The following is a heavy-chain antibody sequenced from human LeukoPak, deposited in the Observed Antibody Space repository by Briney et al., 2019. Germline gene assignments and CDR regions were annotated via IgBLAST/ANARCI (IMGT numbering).Heavy chain of an antibody. D-gene: IGHD6-13*01. J-gene: IGHJ4*02. CDR1: GGSFSGYY. Sequence: SETLSLTCAVYGGSFSGYYWSWIRQPPGKGLEWIGEINHSGSTNYNPSLKSRVTISVDTSKNQFSLKLSSVTAADTAVYYCARAAAAGYFDYWGQGTLVTVSS. CDR2: INHSGST. CDR3: ARAAAAGYFDY. V-gene: IGHV4-34*01.